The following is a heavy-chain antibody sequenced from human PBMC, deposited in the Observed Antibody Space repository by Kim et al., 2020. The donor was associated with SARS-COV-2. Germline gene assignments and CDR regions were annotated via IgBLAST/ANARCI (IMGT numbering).Heavy chain of an antibody. D-gene: IGHD6-19*01. Sequence: GGSLRLSCAASGFTFSSYDMHWVRQATGKGLEWVSAIGTAGDTYYPGSVKGRFTISRENAKNSLYLQMNSLRAGDTAVYYCARTGIAVAGPWYFDLWGRGTLVTVSS. CDR3: ARTGIAVAGPWYFDL. CDR1: GFTFSSYD. CDR2: IGTAGDT. V-gene: IGHV3-13*01. J-gene: IGHJ2*01.